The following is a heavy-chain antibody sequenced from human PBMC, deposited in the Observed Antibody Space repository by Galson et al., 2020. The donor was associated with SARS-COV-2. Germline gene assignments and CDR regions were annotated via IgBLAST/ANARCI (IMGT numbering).Heavy chain of an antibody. CDR1: GGSITNYY. V-gene: IGHV4-4*07. D-gene: IGHD3-16*01. J-gene: IGHJ5*02. Sequence: SETLSLTCTISGGSITNYYWSWIRQPAGKGLEWIGRIHSSGSANYNPSLKRRVTMSLDPSKRQYALKLSSMTAADTAVYYCARDGGPRFDAWGQGTLVTVSS. CDR2: IHSSGSA. CDR3: ARDGGPRFDA.